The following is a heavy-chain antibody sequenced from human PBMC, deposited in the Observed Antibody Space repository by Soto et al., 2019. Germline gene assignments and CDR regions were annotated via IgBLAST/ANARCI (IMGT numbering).Heavy chain of an antibody. Sequence: PGGSLRLSCAASGFTFSSYAMSWVRQAPGKGLEWVSAISGSGGSTYYADSVKGRFTISRDNSKNTLYLQMNSLRAEDTAVYYCANPYCSSTSCYEDPHAFDIWGQGTMVTVSS. CDR3: ANPYCSSTSCYEDPHAFDI. CDR2: ISGSGGST. D-gene: IGHD2-2*01. V-gene: IGHV3-23*01. CDR1: GFTFSSYA. J-gene: IGHJ3*02.